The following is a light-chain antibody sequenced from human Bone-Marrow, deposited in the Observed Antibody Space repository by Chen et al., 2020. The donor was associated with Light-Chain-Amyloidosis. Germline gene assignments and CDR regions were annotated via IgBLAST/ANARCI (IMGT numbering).Light chain of an antibody. CDR1: SGSIATNY. V-gene: IGLV6-57*01. Sequence: NFMLTQPHSVSESPGKTVIISCTRSSGSIATNYVQGYQQSPGSSPTTVIYEDDQRPSGVPDRFSGSIDRSSNSASLTISGLKTEDEADYYCQSYQGSSQGVFGGGTKLTVL. CDR3: QSYQGSSQGV. J-gene: IGLJ3*02. CDR2: EDD.